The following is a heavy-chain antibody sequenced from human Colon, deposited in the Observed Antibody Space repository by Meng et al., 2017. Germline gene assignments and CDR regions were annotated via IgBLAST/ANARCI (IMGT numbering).Heavy chain of an antibody. J-gene: IGHJ4*02. Sequence: GRLQQWGSGLLKPSEPLPLTCAVYGGSFSDNHWSWVRQPPGKGLEWIGEINHDGNTNYNPSLKSRVTISVDTSKNQFSLTLRSVTAADTAVYYCARRNTRNSGGGNNYWGQGTLVTVSS. CDR3: ARRNTRNSGGGNNY. V-gene: IGHV4-34*01. D-gene: IGHD3-10*01. CDR2: INHDGNT. CDR1: GGSFSDNH.